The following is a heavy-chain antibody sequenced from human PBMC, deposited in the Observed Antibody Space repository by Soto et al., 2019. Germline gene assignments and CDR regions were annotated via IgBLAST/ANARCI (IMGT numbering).Heavy chain of an antibody. CDR1: GFTFSDYA. Sequence: VQLVESGGGVVQPGRSLRLSCAASGFTFSDYAMHWVRQAPGKGLEWVAVVSHDGRNTHYADSVKGRFTISRDSSKNTVSLEMTSLTAEDTAGYYCGKGGRQWLVTSGFNYWGQGALVTVSS. CDR2: VSHDGRNT. CDR3: GKGGRQWLVTSGFNY. J-gene: IGHJ4*02. D-gene: IGHD6-19*01. V-gene: IGHV3-30*18.